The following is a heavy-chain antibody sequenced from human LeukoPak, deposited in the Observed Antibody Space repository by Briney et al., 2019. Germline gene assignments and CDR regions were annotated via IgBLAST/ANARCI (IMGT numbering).Heavy chain of an antibody. V-gene: IGHV3-48*04. CDR2: ISSSGSTI. D-gene: IGHD2/OR15-2a*01. CDR3: ARVSSRGPDP. Sequence: GGSLRLSCAASGFTFSSYAMGWVRQAPGKGLEWVSYISSSGSTIYYADSVKGRFTISRDNAKNSLYLQMNSLRAEDTAVYYCARVSSRGPDPWGQGTLVTVSS. J-gene: IGHJ5*02. CDR1: GFTFSSYA.